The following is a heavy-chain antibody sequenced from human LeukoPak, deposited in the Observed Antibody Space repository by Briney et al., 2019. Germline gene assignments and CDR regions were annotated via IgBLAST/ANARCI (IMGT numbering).Heavy chain of an antibody. J-gene: IGHJ3*02. CDR2: IYYSGST. D-gene: IGHD3-3*01. CDR1: GGSISSYY. V-gene: IGHV4-59*01. Sequence: SETLSLTCTVSGGSISSYYWSWIRQPPGKGLEWIGYIYYSGSTNYNPSLKSRVTISVDTSKNQFSLKLSSVTAADTAVYYCARVRTGVVIHDAFDIWGHGTMVTVSS. CDR3: ARVRTGVVIHDAFDI.